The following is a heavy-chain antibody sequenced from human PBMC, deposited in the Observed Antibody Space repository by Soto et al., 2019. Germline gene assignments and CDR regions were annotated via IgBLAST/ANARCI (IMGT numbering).Heavy chain of an antibody. D-gene: IGHD1-26*01. Sequence: QVQLVQSGAEVKKPGSSVKVSCKASGGTFSSYAISWVRQAPGQGLEWMGGIIPIFGTANYAQKFKGRVKNHADESTSTAYMALSRLRSEDTAVYYCPRSEQGAGYYGMDVRGQGTTVTVSS. CDR3: PRSEQGAGYYGMDV. CDR1: GGTFSSYA. CDR2: IIPIFGTA. J-gene: IGHJ6*02. V-gene: IGHV1-69*01.